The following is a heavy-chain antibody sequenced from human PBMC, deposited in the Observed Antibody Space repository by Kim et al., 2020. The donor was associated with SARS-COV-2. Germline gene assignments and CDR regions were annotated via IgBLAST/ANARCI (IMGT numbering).Heavy chain of an antibody. D-gene: IGHD3-3*01. J-gene: IGHJ4*02. V-gene: IGHV4-31*02. CDR3: AREGQGGESSEYDFWKPLDY. Sequence: RVTISVDTSKNQFSLKLSSVTAADTAVYYCAREGQGGESSEYDFWKPLDYWGQGTLVTVSS.